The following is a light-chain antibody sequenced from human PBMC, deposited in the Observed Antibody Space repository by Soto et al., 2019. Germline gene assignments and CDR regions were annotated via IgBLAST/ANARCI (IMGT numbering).Light chain of an antibody. CDR3: MQGTHWPRT. V-gene: IGKV2-30*01. CDR2: KVS. Sequence: DAVMTQSPLSLPVTLGQPASISCRSSQSLVYSDGNTYLNWYHQGPGQSPRRLFHKVSNRDSGVPDRFGGSGSGTDFTLKISRVEAEDVGVYYCMQGTHWPRTFGQGTRLEIK. J-gene: IGKJ2*01. CDR1: QSLVYSDGNTY.